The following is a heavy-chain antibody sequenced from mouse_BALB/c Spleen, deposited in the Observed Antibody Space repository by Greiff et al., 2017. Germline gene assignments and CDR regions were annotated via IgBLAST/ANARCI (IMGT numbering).Heavy chain of an antibody. CDR1: GFTFSDAW. V-gene: IGHV5-17*02. Sequence: EVQLVESGGGLVQPGGSMKLSCAASGFTFSDAWMDWVRQSPEKGLEWVAYISSGSSTIYYADTVKGRFTISRDNPKNTLFLQMTSLRSEDTAMYYCARYDFFDYWGQGTTLTVSS. CDR2: ISSGSSTI. J-gene: IGHJ2*01. CDR3: ARYDFFDY.